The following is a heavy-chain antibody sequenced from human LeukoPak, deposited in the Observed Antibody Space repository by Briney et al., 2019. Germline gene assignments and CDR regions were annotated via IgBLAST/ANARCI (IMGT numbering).Heavy chain of an antibody. V-gene: IGHV5-51*01. CDR3: ARLGIAAAGDY. D-gene: IGHD6-13*01. Sequence: GASLEISCQGSGYSFTSYWIGWVRQLPGKGLEWMGIIYPGDSDTRYSPSFQGQVTISADKSISTAYLQWSSLKASDTAMYYCARLGIAAAGDYWGQGTLVTVSS. J-gene: IGHJ4*02. CDR2: IYPGDSDT. CDR1: GYSFTSYW.